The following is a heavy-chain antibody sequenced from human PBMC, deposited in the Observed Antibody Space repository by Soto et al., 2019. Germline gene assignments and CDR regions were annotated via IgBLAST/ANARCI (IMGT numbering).Heavy chain of an antibody. J-gene: IGHJ4*02. CDR3: ARALRGDY. CDR1: VGSMSNFY. V-gene: IGHV4-59*01. D-gene: IGHD3-10*01. CDR2: VYYNGNT. Sequence: SESLSLTCPVSVGSMSNFYWSWIRQPPGKGLEWIGYVYYNGNTNYNPSLKSRVTMSVDTSKNQFSLKVRSVTAADTAVYYCARALRGDYWGRGTLVTVSS.